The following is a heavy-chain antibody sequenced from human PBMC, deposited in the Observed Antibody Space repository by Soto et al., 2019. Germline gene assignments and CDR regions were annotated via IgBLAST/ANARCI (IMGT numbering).Heavy chain of an antibody. CDR1: GGSISSYY. CDR3: ARGKDGAVAGFDY. J-gene: IGHJ4*02. D-gene: IGHD6-19*01. Sequence: SETLSLTCTVSGGSISSYYWSWIRQPPGKGLEWIGYNYYSGSTNCNPSLKSRVAISVDTSKNQFSLKLTSVTAADTVVYYCARGKDGAVAGFDYWGQGTLVTVSS. V-gene: IGHV4-59*01. CDR2: NYYSGST.